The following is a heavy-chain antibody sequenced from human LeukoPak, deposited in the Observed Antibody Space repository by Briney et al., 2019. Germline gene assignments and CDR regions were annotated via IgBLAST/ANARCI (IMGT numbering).Heavy chain of an antibody. Sequence: SETLSLTCAVYGGSFSGYYWSWIRQPPGKGLEWIGSIYYSGSTYYNPSLKSRVTISVDTSKNHFSLKLSSVTAADTAVYYCARVSGSSSFLYYYYYMDVWGKGTTVTISS. D-gene: IGHD6-13*01. CDR1: GGSFSGYY. CDR3: ARVSGSSSFLYYYYYMDV. J-gene: IGHJ6*03. CDR2: IYYSGST. V-gene: IGHV4-34*01.